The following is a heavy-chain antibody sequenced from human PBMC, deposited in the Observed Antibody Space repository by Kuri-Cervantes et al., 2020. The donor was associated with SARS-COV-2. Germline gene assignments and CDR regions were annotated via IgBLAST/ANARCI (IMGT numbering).Heavy chain of an antibody. V-gene: IGHV1-24*01. J-gene: IGHJ5*02. Sequence: ASVKVSCKVSGYTLTELSMHWVRQAPGKGLEWMGGFDPEDGETIYAQKFQGRVTMTEDTSTDTAYMELSSLRSEDTAVYYCATGSVLYRSRVDWFDPWGQGTLVTVSS. CDR2: FDPEDGET. CDR3: ATGSVLYRSRVDWFDP. CDR1: GYTLTELS. D-gene: IGHD3-10*01.